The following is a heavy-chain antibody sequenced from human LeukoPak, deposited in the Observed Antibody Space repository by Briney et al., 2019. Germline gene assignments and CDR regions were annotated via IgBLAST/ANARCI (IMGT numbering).Heavy chain of an antibody. CDR1: GDSISSYY. Sequence: PSETLSLTCTVSGDSISSYYWSWIRQPPGKGLEWIGYIYYSGSTNYNPSLKSRVTISVDTSKNQFSLKLSSVTAADTAVYYCAISETGTTGGDFDYWGQGTLVTVSS. V-gene: IGHV4-59*08. J-gene: IGHJ4*02. D-gene: IGHD1-7*01. CDR3: AISETGTTGGDFDY. CDR2: IYYSGST.